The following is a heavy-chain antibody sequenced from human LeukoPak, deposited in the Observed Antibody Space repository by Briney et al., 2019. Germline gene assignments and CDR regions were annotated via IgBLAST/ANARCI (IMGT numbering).Heavy chain of an antibody. J-gene: IGHJ3*02. V-gene: IGHV3-48*03. Sequence: EGSLRLSCAASGFTFSSYEMNWVRQAPGKGLKWVSYISSSGTTIDYADSVKGRFTISRDNAKNSLYLQMNSLRAEDTAVYYCVSRAYRGEFDIWGQGTMVTVSS. CDR2: ISSSGTTI. CDR3: VSRAYRGEFDI. CDR1: GFTFSSYE. D-gene: IGHD5-12*01.